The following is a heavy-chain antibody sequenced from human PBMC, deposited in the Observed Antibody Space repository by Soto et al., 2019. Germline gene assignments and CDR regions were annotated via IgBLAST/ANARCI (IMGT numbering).Heavy chain of an antibody. CDR1: GITVSSNY. Sequence: EVQLVESGGGLVQPGGSLRLPCAASGITVSSNYMSWVRQAPGKGLEWVSVIYSGGSTYYADSVKGRFTISRDNSKNTLYLQMNSLRAEDTAVYYCARDFYYYGSGTMGGYFDYWGQGTLVTVSS. J-gene: IGHJ4*02. D-gene: IGHD3-10*01. V-gene: IGHV3-66*01. CDR3: ARDFYYYGSGTMGGYFDY. CDR2: IYSGGST.